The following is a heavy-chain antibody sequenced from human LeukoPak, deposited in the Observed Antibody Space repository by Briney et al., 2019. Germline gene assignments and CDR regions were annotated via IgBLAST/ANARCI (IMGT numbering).Heavy chain of an antibody. D-gene: IGHD1-26*01. CDR2: ISPSGGIT. V-gene: IGHV3-23*01. J-gene: IGHJ6*03. CDR3: AKDGDTVSGTYYFDMDV. CDR1: GFTFSSHG. Sequence: GGSLRLSCAASGFTFSSHGMSWVRQAPGKGLEWVSGISPSGGITYYTDSVKGRFTISRDNSRNTLYLQMNSLRAEDTALYYCAKDGDTVSGTYYFDMDVWGKGTTVTISS.